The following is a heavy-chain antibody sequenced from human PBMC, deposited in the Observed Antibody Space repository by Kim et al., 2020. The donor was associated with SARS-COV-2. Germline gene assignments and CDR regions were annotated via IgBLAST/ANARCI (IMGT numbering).Heavy chain of an antibody. CDR2: ISSSTI. Sequence: GGSLRLSCAASGFTFSSYSMNWVRQAPGKGLEWVSYISSSTIYYADSVKGRFTISRDNAKNSLYLQMNSLRDEDTAVYYCARDPYTYYYDSSGYSSFDAFDIWGQGTMVTVSS. D-gene: IGHD3-22*01. V-gene: IGHV3-48*02. CDR3: ARDPYTYYYDSSGYSSFDAFDI. CDR1: GFTFSSYS. J-gene: IGHJ3*02.